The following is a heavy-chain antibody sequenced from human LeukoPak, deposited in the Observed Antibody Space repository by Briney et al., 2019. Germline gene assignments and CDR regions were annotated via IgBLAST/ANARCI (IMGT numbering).Heavy chain of an antibody. CDR1: GFTFTSSA. J-gene: IGHJ4*02. D-gene: IGHD2-15*01. Sequence: SVTVSCKASGFTFTSSAMQWVRQARGQRPEWIGWIFVGSGNTNYAQKFQERVTITRDISTSTTYMELSSLRSEDTAVYYCAAGGVCSGGSCYYYFDYWGQGTLVTVSS. CDR2: IFVGSGNT. CDR3: AAGGVCSGGSCYYYFDY. V-gene: IGHV1-58*02.